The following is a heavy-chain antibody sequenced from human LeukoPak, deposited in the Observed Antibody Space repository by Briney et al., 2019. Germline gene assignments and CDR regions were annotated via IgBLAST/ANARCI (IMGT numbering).Heavy chain of an antibody. CDR1: GFTFDDYA. J-gene: IGHJ6*02. D-gene: IGHD1-1*01. Sequence: GGSLRLSCAASGFTFDDYAMHWVRQAPGKGLEWVSGISWNSGSIGYADSVKGRFTISRDNAKNSLYLQMNSLRAEDTAVYYCASRSGTTSLVDVWGQGTTVTVSS. V-gene: IGHV3-9*01. CDR2: ISWNSGSI. CDR3: ASRSGTTSLVDV.